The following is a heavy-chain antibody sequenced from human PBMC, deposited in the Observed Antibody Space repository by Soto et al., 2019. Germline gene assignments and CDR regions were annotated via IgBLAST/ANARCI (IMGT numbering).Heavy chain of an antibody. CDR2: INAGNGNT. V-gene: IGHV1-3*01. CDR3: ARVSVVAATPSFDY. J-gene: IGHJ4*02. CDR1: GYTFTSYA. Sequence: ASXKVSCKSSGYTFTSYAMHCVRQPPGQRLEWMGWINAGNGNTKYSQKSQGRVTITRDTSASTAYMELSSLRSEDTAVYYCARVSVVAATPSFDYWGQGTLVTVSS. D-gene: IGHD2-15*01.